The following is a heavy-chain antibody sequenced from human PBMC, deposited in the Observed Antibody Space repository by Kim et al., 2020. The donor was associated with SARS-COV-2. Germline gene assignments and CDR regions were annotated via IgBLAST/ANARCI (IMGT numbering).Heavy chain of an antibody. CDR3: ARGRRTTVTTGWHFDL. V-gene: IGHV3-20*03. Sequence: SVKGRFTISRDNAKNSLYLQMNSLRAEDTALYYCARGRRTTVTTGWHFDLWGRGTLVTVSS. D-gene: IGHD4-17*01. J-gene: IGHJ2*01.